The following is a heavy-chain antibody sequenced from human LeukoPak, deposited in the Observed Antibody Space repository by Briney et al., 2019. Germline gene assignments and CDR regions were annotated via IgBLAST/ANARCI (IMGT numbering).Heavy chain of an antibody. J-gene: IGHJ6*02. D-gene: IGHD3-9*01. V-gene: IGHV3-74*01. CDR2: INSDGSST. Sequence: GGSLRLSCAASGFTFSSYWMHWVRQAPGKGLVWASRINSDGSSTSYADSVKGRFTISRDNAKNTLYLQRNSLRAEDTAVYYCARGDYDILTGRPPAYYYYGMDVWGQGTTVTGSS. CDR3: ARGDYDILTGRPPAYYYYGMDV. CDR1: GFTFSSYW.